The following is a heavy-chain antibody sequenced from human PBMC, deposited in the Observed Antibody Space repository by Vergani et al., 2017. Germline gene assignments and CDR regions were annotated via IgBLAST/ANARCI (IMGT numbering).Heavy chain of an antibody. CDR1: GYSFTSYW. CDR2: IYPGDSDT. D-gene: IGHD3-22*01. Sequence: EVQLVQSGAEVKKPGESLKISCKGSGYSFTSYWIGWVRQMPGKGLEWMGIIYPGDSDTRYSPSFQGQVTISADKSISTAYLQWSSLKASDTAMYYCATPRTVDYDSSGHFAYGSQGTLVTVSS. J-gene: IGHJ4*02. V-gene: IGHV5-51*03. CDR3: ATPRTVDYDSSGHFAY.